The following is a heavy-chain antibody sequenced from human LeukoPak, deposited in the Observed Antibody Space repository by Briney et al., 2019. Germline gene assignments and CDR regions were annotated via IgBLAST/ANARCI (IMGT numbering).Heavy chain of an antibody. CDR1: GFIFSGSW. CDR2: IKKDGSEK. CDR3: TTDTWYSAGH. Sequence: GGSLRLSCTASGFIFSGSWMAWIRQAPGKGLEWVAIIKKDGSEKYYVDSMKGRFTVSRDNAKNSLFLQMNSLRAEDTAIYYCTTDTWYSAGHWGQGTLVTVSS. V-gene: IGHV3-7*03. J-gene: IGHJ4*02. D-gene: IGHD2-15*01.